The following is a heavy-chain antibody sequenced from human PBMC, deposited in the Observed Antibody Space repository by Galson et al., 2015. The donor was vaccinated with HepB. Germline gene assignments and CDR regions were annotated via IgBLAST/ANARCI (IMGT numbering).Heavy chain of an antibody. CDR2: TNPNSGST. V-gene: IGHV1-8*01. CDR1: GYTFTSYD. J-gene: IGHJ6*03. Sequence: SVKVSCKASGYTFTSYDINWVRQATGQGLEWMGWTNPNSGSTGYAQKFQGRVTMTRNTSISTAYMELSSLRSEDTAVYYCARGLRGVVVPAATHYYYMDVWGKGTTVTVSS. D-gene: IGHD2-2*01. CDR3: ARGLRGVVVPAATHYYYMDV.